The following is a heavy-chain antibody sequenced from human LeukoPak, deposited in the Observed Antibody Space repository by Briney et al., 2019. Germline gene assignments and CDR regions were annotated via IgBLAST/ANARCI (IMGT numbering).Heavy chain of an antibody. Sequence: GGSLRLSCAASGFTFSSYAMSWVRQAPGKGLEWVSAISGSGGSTYYADSVKGRFTISRDNSKNTLYLQMGSLRADDTAIYFCAKREPAARAFDLWGQGTVLTVSS. J-gene: IGHJ3*01. CDR3: AKREPAARAFDL. CDR2: ISGSGGST. D-gene: IGHD6-25*01. CDR1: GFTFSSYA. V-gene: IGHV3-23*01.